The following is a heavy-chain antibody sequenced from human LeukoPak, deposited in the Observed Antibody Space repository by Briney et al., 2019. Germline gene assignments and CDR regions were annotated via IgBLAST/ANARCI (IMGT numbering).Heavy chain of an antibody. CDR1: GFTFSSYA. J-gene: IGHJ4*02. Sequence: GGSLRLSCAASGFTFSSYAMSWVRQAPGKGLEWVSAISGSGGSTYYADSVKGRFTISRDNSKNTLYLQMNSLRAEDTAVYYCAKDHRTIFEVVITLLFDYWGQGTLVTVSS. CDR2: ISGSGGST. CDR3: AKDHRTIFEVVITLLFDY. D-gene: IGHD3-3*01. V-gene: IGHV3-23*01.